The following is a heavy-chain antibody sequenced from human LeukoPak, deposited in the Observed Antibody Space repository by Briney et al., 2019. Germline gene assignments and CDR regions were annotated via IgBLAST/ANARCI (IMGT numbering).Heavy chain of an antibody. CDR2: IRPSSGDT. J-gene: IGHJ4*02. CDR3: VRGGGNYYVDY. CDR1: GYTFSVYN. Sequence: ASVKVSCKASGYTFSVYNIHWVRQAPGQGLDWMGWIRPSSGDTKFAQSFQDRVTMTRDTSISTAYMELNRLRTDDTAVYYCVRGGGNYYVDYWGQGAPVTVSS. D-gene: IGHD1-7*01. V-gene: IGHV1-2*02.